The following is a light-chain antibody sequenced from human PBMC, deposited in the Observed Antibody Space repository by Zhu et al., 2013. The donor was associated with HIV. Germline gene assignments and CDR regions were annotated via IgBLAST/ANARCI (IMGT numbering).Light chain of an antibody. CDR2: GAS. V-gene: IGKV3-20*01. CDR3: HQYASTPPLT. CDR1: QSVSSN. Sequence: EIVMTQSPATLSVSPGERATLSCRASQSVSSNLAWYQQKPGQAPRLLIYGASNRAAGIPARFSGSGSGTDFTLTISRLEPEDFAVYYCHQYASTPPLTFGGGTKVEIK. J-gene: IGKJ4*01.